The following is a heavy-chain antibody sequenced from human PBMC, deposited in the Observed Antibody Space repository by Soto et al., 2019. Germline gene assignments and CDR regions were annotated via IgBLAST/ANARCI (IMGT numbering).Heavy chain of an antibody. Sequence: QVQLVQSGAEVKKPGSSVKVSCKASGGTFSSYAISWVRQAPGQGLEWMGGIIPIFGTANYAQKFQGRVTITADESTSTAYMELSSLRSADTAVYYCARSDYYDSSGYHYYFDYWGQGTLVTVSS. V-gene: IGHV1-69*12. D-gene: IGHD3-22*01. CDR3: ARSDYYDSSGYHYYFDY. J-gene: IGHJ4*02. CDR2: IIPIFGTA. CDR1: GGTFSSYA.